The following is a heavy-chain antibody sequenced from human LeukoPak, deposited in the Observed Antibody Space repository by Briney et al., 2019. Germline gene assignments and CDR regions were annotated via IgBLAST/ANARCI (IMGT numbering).Heavy chain of an antibody. V-gene: IGHV3-30-3*01. Sequence: GRSLRLSCAASGFTLSDYSLHWVRQAPGKGLEWVSFISYDGSNKYYGDSVKGRFTISRDNSKNTLYLQMNSLRLEDTAMYYCASNCGGNCYWGKGTTVTVSS. D-gene: IGHD2-21*01. CDR1: GFTLSDYS. CDR2: ISYDGSNK. J-gene: IGHJ6*04. CDR3: ASNCGGNCY.